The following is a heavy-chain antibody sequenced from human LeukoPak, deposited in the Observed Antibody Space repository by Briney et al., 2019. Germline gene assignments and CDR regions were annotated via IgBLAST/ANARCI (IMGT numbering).Heavy chain of an antibody. CDR2: TYYRSKWYN. CDR3: ARGVGHIDY. CDR1: GDSVSSNSAT. J-gene: IGHJ4*02. Sequence: SQTLSLTCAISGDSVSSNSATWNWIRRSPSRGLEWLGRTYYRSKWYNDYAVSVKSRITIDPDTPKNQFSLQVNSVTPEDTAVYYCARGVGHIDYWGQGTLVTVSS. V-gene: IGHV6-1*01.